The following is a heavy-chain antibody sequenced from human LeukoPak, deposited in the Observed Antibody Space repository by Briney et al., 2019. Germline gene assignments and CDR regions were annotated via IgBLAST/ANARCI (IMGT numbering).Heavy chain of an antibody. CDR1: GFTFSTYW. J-gene: IGHJ4*02. Sequence: GGSQRLSCAASGFTFSTYWMTWVRQAPGKGLEWVANIKQDGSEKYYVDSVKGRFTISRDNAKNSLYLQMNSLRAEDTAVYYCAGGQTYYYDTSGHYPLDYWGQGTLVTVSS. D-gene: IGHD3-22*01. CDR3: AGGQTYYYDTSGHYPLDY. V-gene: IGHV3-7*01. CDR2: IKQDGSEK.